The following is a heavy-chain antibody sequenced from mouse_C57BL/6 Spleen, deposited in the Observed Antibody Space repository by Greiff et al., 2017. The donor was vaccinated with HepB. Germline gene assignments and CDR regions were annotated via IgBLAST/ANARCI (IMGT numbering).Heavy chain of an antibody. CDR3: AKRYDYDYAMDY. J-gene: IGHJ4*01. D-gene: IGHD2-4*01. CDR2: IWRGGST. V-gene: IGHV2-5*01. Sequence: QVQLQQSGPGLVQPSPSLSIPCTVSGFSLTSYGVHWVRRSPGKGLEWLGVIWRGGSTDYNAAFMSRLSITKDNSKSQVFFKMNSLQADDTAIYYCAKRYDYDYAMDYWGQGTSATVSS. CDR1: GFSLTSYG.